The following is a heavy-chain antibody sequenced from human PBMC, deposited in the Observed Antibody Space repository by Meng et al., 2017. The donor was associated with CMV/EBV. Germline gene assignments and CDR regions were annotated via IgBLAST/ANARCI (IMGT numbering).Heavy chain of an antibody. D-gene: IGHD4-23*01. Sequence: GESLKISCAASGFTFSSYEMNWVRQAPGKRLEWVSDISSSGSTIYYADSVKGRFTISRDNAKNSLYLQMKSLRAEDTALYYCARDGYGGAFDYWGQGTLVTVSS. CDR1: GFTFSSYE. V-gene: IGHV3-48*03. CDR3: ARDGYGGAFDY. CDR2: ISSSGSTI. J-gene: IGHJ4*02.